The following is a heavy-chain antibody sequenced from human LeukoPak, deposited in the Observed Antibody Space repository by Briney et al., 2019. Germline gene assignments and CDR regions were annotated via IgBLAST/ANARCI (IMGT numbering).Heavy chain of an antibody. CDR3: AKGIGGTLFDY. J-gene: IGHJ4*02. D-gene: IGHD4-23*01. CDR2: ISGSADGT. CDR1: GFTFGSHA. Sequence: PGGSLRLSCAASGFTFGSHAMSWARQAPGKGLEWVSTISGSADGTHYRDSVKGRFTISRDNSKNTLFLQMNSLTAADTGFYYCAKGIGGTLFDYWGQGTLVTVSS. V-gene: IGHV3-23*01.